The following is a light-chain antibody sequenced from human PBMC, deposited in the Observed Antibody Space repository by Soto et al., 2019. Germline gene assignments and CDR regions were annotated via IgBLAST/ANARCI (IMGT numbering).Light chain of an antibody. Sequence: IVLTQSPGTLSLSPGERATLSCRASQSVDSNYLAWYQQKPGQAPRLLIYAASRRRTGFPDRFVGGGSGTDFTLPISRLEPEDVAVYYCQQYSSGMFGQGTKVEIK. CDR3: QQYSSGM. CDR2: AAS. J-gene: IGKJ1*01. CDR1: QSVDSNY. V-gene: IGKV3-20*01.